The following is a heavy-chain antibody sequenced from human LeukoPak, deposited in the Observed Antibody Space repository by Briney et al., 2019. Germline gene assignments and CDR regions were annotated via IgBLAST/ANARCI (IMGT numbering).Heavy chain of an antibody. CDR3: ARSQRGYSYGSVFDY. CDR1: GGSISSSSYY. J-gene: IGHJ4*02. V-gene: IGHV4-39*07. CDR2: IYYSGST. Sequence: SETLSLSCTVSGGSISSSSYYWGWIRQPPGKGLEWIGSIYYSGSTYYNPSLKSRVTISVDTSKNQFSLKLSSVTAADTAVYYCARSQRGYSYGSVFDYWGQGTLVTVSS. D-gene: IGHD5-18*01.